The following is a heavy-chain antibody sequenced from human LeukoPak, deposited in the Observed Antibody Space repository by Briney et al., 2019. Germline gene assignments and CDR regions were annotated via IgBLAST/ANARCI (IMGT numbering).Heavy chain of an antibody. Sequence: PSETLSLTCTVSGGSVNSETYCWTWIRQPPGEGLEWIGEVHLSGRTHYNPSLESRVTMSVDMSENHISLRLTSVTAADTAVYYCAREGGPYRPLDYSGQGTLVTVSS. CDR3: AREGGPYRPLDY. CDR1: GGSVNSETYC. J-gene: IGHJ4*02. V-gene: IGHV4-39*07. CDR2: VHLSGRT.